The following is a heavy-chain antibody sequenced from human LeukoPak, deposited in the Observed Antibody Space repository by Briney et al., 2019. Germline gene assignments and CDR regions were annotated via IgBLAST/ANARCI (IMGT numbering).Heavy chain of an antibody. CDR1: GYTFTSYG. Sequence: GASVKVSCKGSGYTFTSYGISWVRQAPGQGLEWMGWISAYNGNTNYAQKLQGRVTMTTDTSTSTAYMELRSLRSDDTAVYYCARRGYDFWSGSSSLDIWGQGTMVTVSS. CDR3: ARRGYDFWSGSSSLDI. J-gene: IGHJ3*02. V-gene: IGHV1-18*01. CDR2: ISAYNGNT. D-gene: IGHD3-3*01.